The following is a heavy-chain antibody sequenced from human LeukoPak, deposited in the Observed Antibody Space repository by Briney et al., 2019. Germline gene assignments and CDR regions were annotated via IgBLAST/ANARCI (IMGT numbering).Heavy chain of an antibody. CDR3: ARSRYSSGWYGVNYYYYMDV. D-gene: IGHD6-19*01. V-gene: IGHV4-4*07. Sequence: SETLSLTCTVSGGSISSYYWSWIWQPAGKGLEWIGRIYTSGSTNYNPSLKSRVTISVNTSKNQFSLKLSSVTAADTAVYYCARSRYSSGWYGVNYYYYMDVWGKGTTVTVSS. CDR2: IYTSGST. CDR1: GGSISSYY. J-gene: IGHJ6*03.